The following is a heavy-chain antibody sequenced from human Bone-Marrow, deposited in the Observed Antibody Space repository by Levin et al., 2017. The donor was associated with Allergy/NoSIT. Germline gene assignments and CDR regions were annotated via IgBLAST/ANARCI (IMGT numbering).Heavy chain of an antibody. D-gene: IGHD3-16*02. CDR3: ARGGLKVTFGGVIYYDAFDI. CDR1: GFTFSSYD. Sequence: GGSLRLSCAASGFTFSSYDMHWVRQATGKGLEWVSAIGTAGDTYYPGSVKGRFTISRENAKNSLYLQMNSLRAGDTAVYYCARGGLKVTFGGVIYYDAFDIWGQGTMVTVSS. J-gene: IGHJ3*02. V-gene: IGHV3-13*04. CDR2: IGTAGDT.